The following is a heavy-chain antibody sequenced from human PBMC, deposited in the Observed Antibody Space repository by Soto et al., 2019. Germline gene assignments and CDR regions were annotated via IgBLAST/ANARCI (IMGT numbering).Heavy chain of an antibody. CDR2: IDTDDSDV. Sequence: GEYLKISCKASGYAVATFLLVCVRQVPGKGLEWMVVIDTDDSDVPYSPPFQGQVTISADKSTTTAYLQWRDLRASDTAIYYCARHRKACWFDPWGQGT. CDR3: ARHRKACWFDP. J-gene: IGHJ5*02. CDR1: GYAVATFL. V-gene: IGHV5-51*01.